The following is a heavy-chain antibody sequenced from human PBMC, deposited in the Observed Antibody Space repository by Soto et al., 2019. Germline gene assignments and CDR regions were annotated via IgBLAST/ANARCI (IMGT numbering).Heavy chain of an antibody. D-gene: IGHD1-20*01. J-gene: IGHJ1*01. CDR2: IVPLLGIT. CDR1: GGTFSGYA. CDR3: ARDPRSITGTTSSEDFQH. Sequence: QAQLMQSGAEVKKPGSSVKVSCKASGGTFSGYAISWVRQAPGQGLEWMGGIVPLLGITNYAQKFQGRITIAADESTGHGYLGLGSLRSEDTAVYYCARDPRSITGTTSSEDFQHWGQGTLVSVSS. V-gene: IGHV1-69*01.